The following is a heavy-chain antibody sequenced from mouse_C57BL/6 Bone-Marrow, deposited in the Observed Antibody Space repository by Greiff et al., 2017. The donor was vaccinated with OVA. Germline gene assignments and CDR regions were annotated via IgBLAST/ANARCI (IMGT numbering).Heavy chain of an antibody. CDR2: IWSGGST. Sequence: VKLMESGPGLVQPSQSLSITCTVSGFSLTSYGVHWVRQSPGKGLEWLGVIWSGGSTDYNAAFISRLSISKDNSKSQVFFKMNSLQADDTAIYYCGYSNYVYWYFDVWGTGTTVTVSS. J-gene: IGHJ1*03. CDR3: GYSNYVYWYFDV. V-gene: IGHV2-2*01. CDR1: GFSLTSYG. D-gene: IGHD2-5*01.